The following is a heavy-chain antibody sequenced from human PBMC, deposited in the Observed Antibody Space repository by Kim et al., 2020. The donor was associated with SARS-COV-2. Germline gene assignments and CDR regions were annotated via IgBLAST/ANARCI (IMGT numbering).Heavy chain of an antibody. CDR3: ARLPSGGYDAFDI. J-gene: IGHJ3*02. V-gene: IGHV3-7*01. CDR2: IKQDGSEK. D-gene: IGHD5-12*01. CDR1: GFTFSSYW. Sequence: GGSLRLSCAASGFTFSSYWMSWVRQAPGKGLEWVANIKQDGSEKYYVDSVKGRFTISRDNAKNSLYLQMNSLRAEDTAVYYCARLPSGGYDAFDIWGQGTMVTVSS.